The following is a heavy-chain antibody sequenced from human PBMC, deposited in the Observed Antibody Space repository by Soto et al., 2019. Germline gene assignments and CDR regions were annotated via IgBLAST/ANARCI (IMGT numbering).Heavy chain of an antibody. CDR2: ISYDGSNK. V-gene: IGHV3-30*18. J-gene: IGHJ6*02. CDR3: AKVLRPMYYYGSGSYYLGMDV. Sequence: GGSLRLSCAASGFTFSSYGMHWVRQAPGKGLEWVAVISYDGSNKYYADSVKGRFTISRDNSKNTLYLQMNSLRAEDTAVYYCAKVLRPMYYYGSGSYYLGMDVWGQGTTVTVSS. CDR1: GFTFSSYG. D-gene: IGHD3-10*01.